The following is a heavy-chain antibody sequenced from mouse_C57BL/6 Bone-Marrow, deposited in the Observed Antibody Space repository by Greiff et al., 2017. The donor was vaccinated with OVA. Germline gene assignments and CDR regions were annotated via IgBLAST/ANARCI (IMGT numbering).Heavy chain of an antibody. Sequence: EVQVVESGGGLVKPGGSLKLSCAASGFTFSSYAMSWVRQTPEKRLEWVATISDGGSYTYYPDNVKGRFTISRDNAKNNLYLQMSHLKSEDTAMYYCARDVGSSGYVGAMDYWGQGTSVTVSS. D-gene: IGHD3-2*02. CDR1: GFTFSSYA. J-gene: IGHJ4*01. V-gene: IGHV5-4*01. CDR2: ISDGGSYT. CDR3: ARDVGSSGYVGAMDY.